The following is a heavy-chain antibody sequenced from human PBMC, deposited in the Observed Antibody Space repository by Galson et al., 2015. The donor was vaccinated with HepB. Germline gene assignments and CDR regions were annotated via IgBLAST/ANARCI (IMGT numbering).Heavy chain of an antibody. D-gene: IGHD3-10*01. V-gene: IGHV1-18*04. J-gene: IGHJ6*02. CDR3: ARVSMVRGAPNYYYGMDV. CDR2: ISAYNGNT. Sequence: SVKVSCKASGYTFTSYGITWVRQAPGQGLEWMGWISAYNGNTNYAQKLQGRVTMTTDTSTSTAYMELRSLRSDDTAVYYCARVSMVRGAPNYYYGMDVWGPGTTVTVSS. CDR1: GYTFTSYG.